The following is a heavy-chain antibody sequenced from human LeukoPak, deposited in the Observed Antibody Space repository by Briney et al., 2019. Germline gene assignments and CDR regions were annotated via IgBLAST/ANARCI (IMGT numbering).Heavy chain of an antibody. CDR3: ARVDPTVAFDY. CDR1: GFTFSSYW. CDR2: INSDGSST. Sequence: QAGGSLRLSCAASGFTFSSYWMHWVRQAPGKGLVWVSRINSDGSSTNYADSVKGRFTISRDNAKNTLYLQMNSLRAEDTAVYYCARVDPTVAFDYWGQGTLVTVSS. J-gene: IGHJ4*02. V-gene: IGHV3-74*01. D-gene: IGHD4-23*01.